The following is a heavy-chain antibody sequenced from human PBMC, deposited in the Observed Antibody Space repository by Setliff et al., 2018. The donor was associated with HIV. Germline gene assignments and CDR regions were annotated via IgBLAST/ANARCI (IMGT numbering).Heavy chain of an antibody. Sequence: SETLSLTCTVSGGSISSYYWGWIRQPPGKGLEWIGSIYYSGSTNYNPSLKSRVTISVDTSKNQFSLKLSSVTAADTAVYYCASPPAGSGYFFQHWGQGTLVTVSS. J-gene: IGHJ1*01. D-gene: IGHD3-22*01. CDR1: GGSISSYY. CDR3: ASPPAGSGYFFQH. V-gene: IGHV4-59*01. CDR2: IYYSGST.